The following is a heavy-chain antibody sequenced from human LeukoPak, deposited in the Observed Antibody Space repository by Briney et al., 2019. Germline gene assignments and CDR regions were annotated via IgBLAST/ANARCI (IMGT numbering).Heavy chain of an antibody. CDR3: ATSADSPGNS. J-gene: IGHJ1*01. CDR2: IWYDGSNK. V-gene: IGHV3-33*03. CDR1: GFTFSSYG. Sequence: GRSLRLSCAASGFTFSSYGMHWVRQAPGKGLEWVAVIWYDGSNKYYADSVKGRFTISRDNAKNSLYLQMSNLRVEDTAVYYCATSADSPGNSWGQGTLIAVSS. D-gene: IGHD4-23*01.